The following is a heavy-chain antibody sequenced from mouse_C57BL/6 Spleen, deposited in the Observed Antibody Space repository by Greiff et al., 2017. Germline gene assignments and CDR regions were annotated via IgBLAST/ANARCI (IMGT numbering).Heavy chain of an antibody. CDR3: ARYPYYYGSSPYAMDY. CDR1: GYAFSSSW. CDR2: IYPGDGDT. Sequence: VQLQQSGPELVKPGASVKISCKASGYAFSSSWMNWVKPRPGKGLEWIGRIYPGDGDTNYNGKFKGKATLTADKSSSTAYMQLSSLTYEDSAVYCCARYPYYYGSSPYAMDYWGQGTSVTVSS. V-gene: IGHV1-82*01. J-gene: IGHJ4*01. D-gene: IGHD1-1*01.